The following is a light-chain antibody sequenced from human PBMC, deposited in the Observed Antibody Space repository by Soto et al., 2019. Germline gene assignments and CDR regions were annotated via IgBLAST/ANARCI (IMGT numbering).Light chain of an antibody. CDR2: GFT. CDR3: SAYAGSNKFCV. V-gene: IGLV2-8*01. Sequence: QSVLTQPPSASGSVGQSVTISFTVTSSDVVDYNFVSFYQQHPVKAPKLMIYGFTKLPSGFPYRFAVCKSGNTSSLTVSLLXPEDEADYYGSAYAGSNKFCVFATGTKVTVL. CDR1: SSDVVDYNF. J-gene: IGLJ1*01.